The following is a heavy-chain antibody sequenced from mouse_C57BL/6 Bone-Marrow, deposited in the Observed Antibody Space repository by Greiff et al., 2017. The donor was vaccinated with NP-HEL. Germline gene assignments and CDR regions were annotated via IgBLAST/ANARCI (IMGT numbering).Heavy chain of an antibody. CDR3: AGEGRLRSTMITTGAMDY. V-gene: IGHV14-3*01. J-gene: IGHJ4*01. CDR2: IYPANGNT. Sequence: VQLQQSVAELVRPGASVKLSCTASGFNFKNTYMHWVKQRPEQGLEWIGRIYPANGNTKYAPKFQGKATITADTSSNTAYLQLSSLTSEDTAIDYCAGEGRLRSTMITTGAMDYWGQGTTVTVSS. D-gene: IGHD2-4*01. CDR1: GFNFKNTY.